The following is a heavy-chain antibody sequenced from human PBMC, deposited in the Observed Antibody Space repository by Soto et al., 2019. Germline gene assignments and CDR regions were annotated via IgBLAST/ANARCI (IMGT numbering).Heavy chain of an antibody. J-gene: IGHJ6*02. Sequence: RGGSLRLFSAASGFTFCSYAMHWVRQAPGKGLEWVAVISYDGSNKYYADSVKGRFTISRDNSKNTLYLQMNSLRAEDTAVYYCARDRHYYDSSGYYGGRWNYYYYYYGMDVQGHLTTFT. V-gene: IGHV3-30-3*01. CDR2: ISYDGSNK. CDR1: GFTFCSYA. D-gene: IGHD3-22*01. CDR3: ARDRHYYDSSGYYGGRWNYYYYYYGMDV.